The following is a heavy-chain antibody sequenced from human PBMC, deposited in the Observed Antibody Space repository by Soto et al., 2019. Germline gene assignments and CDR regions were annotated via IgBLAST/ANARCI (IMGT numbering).Heavy chain of an antibody. CDR2: INAGNGNT. Sequence: QVQLVQSGAEVKKPGASVKVSCKASGYTFTSYAMHWVRQAPGQRLEWMGWINAGNGNTKYSQKFQGRVTITRDTSANTAYMELSSLRSEDTAVYYCARERNLLWSGYYTGWFDPWGQGTLVTVSS. J-gene: IGHJ5*02. V-gene: IGHV1-3*01. CDR3: ARERNLLWSGYYTGWFDP. CDR1: GYTFTSYA. D-gene: IGHD3-3*01.